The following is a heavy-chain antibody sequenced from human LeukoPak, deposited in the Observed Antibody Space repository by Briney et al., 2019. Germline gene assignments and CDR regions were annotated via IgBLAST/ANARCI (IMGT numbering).Heavy chain of an antibody. Sequence: GASVKVSCKASGYTFTSYGISWVRQAPGQGLEWMGWISAYNGNTNYAQKLQGRVTMTTDTSTSTAYMELRSLRSDDTAVYYCARDFGNFDWLSANYYYYYGMDVWGQGTTVTVSS. CDR3: ARDFGNFDWLSANYYYYYGMDV. CDR2: ISAYNGNT. D-gene: IGHD3-9*01. V-gene: IGHV1-18*01. CDR1: GYTFTSYG. J-gene: IGHJ6*02.